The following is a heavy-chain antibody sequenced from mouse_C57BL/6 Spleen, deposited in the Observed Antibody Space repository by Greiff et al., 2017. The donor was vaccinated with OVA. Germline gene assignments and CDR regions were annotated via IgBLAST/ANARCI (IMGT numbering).Heavy chain of an antibody. J-gene: IGHJ4*01. CDR1: GYTFTSYW. CDR3: ARGVDGYDGYAMDY. CDR2: IHPNSGST. V-gene: IGHV1-64*01. D-gene: IGHD2-2*01. Sequence: QVQLQQPGAELVKPWASVKLSCKASGYTFTSYWMHWVKQRPGQGLEWIGMIHPNSGSTNYNEKFKSKATLTVDKSYSTAYMQLSSLTSEDSAVYYCARGVDGYDGYAMDYWGQGTSVTVSS.